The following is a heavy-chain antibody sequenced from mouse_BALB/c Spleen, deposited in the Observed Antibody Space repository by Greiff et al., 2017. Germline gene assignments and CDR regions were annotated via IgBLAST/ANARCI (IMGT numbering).Heavy chain of an antibody. D-gene: IGHD2-1*01. V-gene: IGHV5-4*02. CDR2: ISDGGSYT. Sequence: EVQLQESGGGLVKPGGSLKLSCAASGFTFSDYYMYWVRQTPEKRLEWVATISDGGSYTYYPDSVKGRFTISRDNAKNNLYLQMSSLKSEDTAMYYCASIYYGNYGAMDYWGQGTSVTVSS. CDR3: ASIYYGNYGAMDY. CDR1: GFTFSDYY. J-gene: IGHJ4*01.